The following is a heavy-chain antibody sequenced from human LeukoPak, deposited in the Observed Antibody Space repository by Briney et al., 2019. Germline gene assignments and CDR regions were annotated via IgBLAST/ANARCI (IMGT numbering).Heavy chain of an antibody. CDR3: ARFYCSSTSCYHGWFDP. CDR2: ISYDGSNK. J-gene: IGHJ5*02. CDR1: GFTFSSYA. V-gene: IGHV3-30-3*01. D-gene: IGHD2-2*01. Sequence: GRSLRLSCVASGFTFSSYAMRWVRQAPGKGLEWVAVISYDGSNKYYADSVKGRFTISRDNAKNSLYLQMNSLRAEDTAVYYCARFYCSSTSCYHGWFDPWGQGTLVTVSS.